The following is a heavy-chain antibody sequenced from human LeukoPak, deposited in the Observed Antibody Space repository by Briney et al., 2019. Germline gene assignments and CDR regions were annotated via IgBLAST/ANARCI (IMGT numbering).Heavy chain of an antibody. CDR2: ISGSGGST. CDR3: AKGPGKLVVVVSTFDY. J-gene: IGHJ4*02. V-gene: IGHV3-23*01. CDR1: GFSFKTYD. Sequence: PGGSLRLSCAASGFSFKTYDMSWVRQAPGKGLEWVSTISGSGGSTNYADSVKGRLTISRDNSKNTLYLQMNSLRAEDTAIYYCAKGPGKLVVVVSTFDYWGQGTLVTVSA. D-gene: IGHD2-21*01.